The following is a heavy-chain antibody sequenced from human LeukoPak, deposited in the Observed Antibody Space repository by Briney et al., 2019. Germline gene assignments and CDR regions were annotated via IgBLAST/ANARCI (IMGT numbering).Heavy chain of an antibody. CDR1: GGSISSYY. CDR3: AGSPPYYYDSSGYYYVPFFDY. J-gene: IGHJ4*02. CDR2: IYYSGST. D-gene: IGHD3-22*01. Sequence: SETLSLTCAVYGGSISSYYWSWIRQPPGKGLEWIGYIYYSGSTNYNPSLKSRVTISVDTSKNQFSLKLSSVTAADTAVYYCAGSPPYYYDSSGYYYVPFFDYWGQGTLVTVSS. V-gene: IGHV4-59*01.